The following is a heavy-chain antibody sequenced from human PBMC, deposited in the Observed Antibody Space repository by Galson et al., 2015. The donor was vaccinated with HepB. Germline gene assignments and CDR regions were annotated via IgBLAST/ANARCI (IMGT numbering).Heavy chain of an antibody. CDR3: ARDRTVTVRYYYYMDV. V-gene: IGHV1-69*04. Sequence: SVKVSCKASGGTFSSYAISWVRQAPGQGLEWMGRIIPILGIANYAQKFQGRVTITADKSTSTAYMELSSLRSEDTAVYYCARDRTVTVRYYYYMDVWGKGTTVTVSS. D-gene: IGHD4-11*01. J-gene: IGHJ6*03. CDR1: GGTFSSYA. CDR2: IIPILGIA.